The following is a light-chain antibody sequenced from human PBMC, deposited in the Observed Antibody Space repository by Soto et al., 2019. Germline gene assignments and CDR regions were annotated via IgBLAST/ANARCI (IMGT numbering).Light chain of an antibody. CDR3: QQSYSTPRT. V-gene: IGKV1-39*01. Sequence: DIQMTQSPSSLSASVGDRVTITCRASQSICNFLNWYQQKPGKAPKLLIYAASSFQSGVPSRFSGSGSGTDFTLTISSLQPEDFATYYCQQSYSTPRTFGQGTKVDIK. J-gene: IGKJ1*01. CDR1: QSICNF. CDR2: AAS.